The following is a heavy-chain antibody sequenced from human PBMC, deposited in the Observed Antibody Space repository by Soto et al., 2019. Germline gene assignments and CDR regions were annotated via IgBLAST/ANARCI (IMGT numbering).Heavy chain of an antibody. J-gene: IGHJ6*02. Sequence: PGGSLRLSCAASGFTFSSYAMHWVRQAPGKGLEWVAVISYDGSNKNHADTVKGRFTISRDNSKNTLYLQMNSLRAEDTALYYCARGYDFWSGYYYPYGMDVRGQGTTVTVSS. D-gene: IGHD3-3*01. CDR3: ARGYDFWSGYYYPYGMDV. CDR2: ISYDGSNK. CDR1: GFTFSSYA. V-gene: IGHV3-30-3*01.